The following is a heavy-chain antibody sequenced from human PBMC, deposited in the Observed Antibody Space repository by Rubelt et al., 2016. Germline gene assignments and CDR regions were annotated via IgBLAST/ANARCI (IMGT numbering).Heavy chain of an antibody. CDR2: INDSGTT. V-gene: IGHV4-34*01. CDR3: ARGATLWFGH. J-gene: IGHJ5*02. Sequence: QVQLQQWGAGLLKPSETLSRTCAVYGGSFSGYYWTWIRQPPGKGLEWIGEINDSGTTNYNPSLRSRGQVSVETFKNQFSLRLSAVTAADTAVYYCARGATLWFGHWGQGTLVTVSS. CDR1: GGSFSGYY. D-gene: IGHD2-15*01.